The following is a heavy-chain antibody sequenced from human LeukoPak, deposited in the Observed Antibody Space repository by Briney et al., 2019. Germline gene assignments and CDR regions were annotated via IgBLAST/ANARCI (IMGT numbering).Heavy chain of an antibody. V-gene: IGHV1-69*04. CDR2: IIPILGIA. D-gene: IGHD3-22*01. Sequence: ASVKVSCKASGYTFTSYGISWVRQAPGQGLEWMGRIIPILGIANYAQKFQGRVTITADKSTSTAYMELSSLRSEDTAVYYCAREAGYDSSGSYFDYWGQGTLVTVSS. J-gene: IGHJ4*02. CDR3: AREAGYDSSGSYFDY. CDR1: GYTFTSYG.